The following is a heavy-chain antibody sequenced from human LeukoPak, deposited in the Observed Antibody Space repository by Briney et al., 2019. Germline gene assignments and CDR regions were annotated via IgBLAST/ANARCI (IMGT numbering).Heavy chain of an antibody. CDR2: LSYDGTDW. CDR1: GFTFTTDP. D-gene: IGHD6-19*01. CDR3: ARGTPAVAGIDY. Sequence: GGSLRLSCAASGFTFTTDPMHWVRQTPGKGLEWLGVLSYDGTDWYYADSVRGRFTISRDNSKKTLYLQMNSLTREDTAVYYCARGTPAVAGIDYWGLGTLVTDSS. V-gene: IGHV3-30*04. J-gene: IGHJ4*02.